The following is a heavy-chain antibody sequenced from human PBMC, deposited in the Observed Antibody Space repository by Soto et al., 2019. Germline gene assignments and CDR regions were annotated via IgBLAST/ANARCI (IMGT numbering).Heavy chain of an antibody. D-gene: IGHD5-12*01. CDR2: IIPILGIA. J-gene: IGHJ4*02. CDR1: GGTFSSYT. V-gene: IGHV1-69*02. CDR3: ARSHNYVDIVATTHPYFDY. Sequence: QVQLVQSGAEVKKPGSSVKVSCKASGGTFSSYTISWVRQAPGQGLEWMGRIIPILGIANYAQKFQGRVTIPADKSTSTAYMELSSLRSEDTAVYYCARSHNYVDIVATTHPYFDYWGQGTLVTVSS.